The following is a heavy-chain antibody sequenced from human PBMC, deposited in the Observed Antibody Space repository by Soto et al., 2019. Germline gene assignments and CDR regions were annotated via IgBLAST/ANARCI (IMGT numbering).Heavy chain of an antibody. D-gene: IGHD2-15*01. Sequence: PREERRVSKNGSGERLRRYWIGWFRQMPEKGLEWMGIIYPGDSDTRYSPSFQGKVTISADKSISTAYLQWSSLKASDTAMYYFFFFCYGYHRDLISFPTRRSTDL. CDR1: GERLRRYW. CDR3: FFFCYGYHRDLISFPTRRSTDL. V-gene: IGHV5-51*01. CDR2: IYPGDSDT. J-gene: IGHJ2*01.